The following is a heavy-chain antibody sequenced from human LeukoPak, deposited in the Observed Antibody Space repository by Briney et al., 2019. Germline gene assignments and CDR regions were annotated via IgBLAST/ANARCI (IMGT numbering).Heavy chain of an antibody. Sequence: PSESLSLTCTVSGGSISSYYRSWIRQPAGKGLEWIGRIYTSGSTNYNPSLKSRFTMSVDTSKNHFSLKLSSVNAADTAVYYCARELLTGTTFWWFDPWGQGTLVTVSS. D-gene: IGHD1-7*01. J-gene: IGHJ5*02. CDR3: ARELLTGTTFWWFDP. CDR2: IYTSGST. CDR1: GGSISSYY. V-gene: IGHV4-4*07.